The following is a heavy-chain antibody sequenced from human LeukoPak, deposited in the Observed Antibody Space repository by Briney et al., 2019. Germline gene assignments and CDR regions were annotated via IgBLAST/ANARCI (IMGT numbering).Heavy chain of an antibody. J-gene: IGHJ4*02. CDR2: IIPIFGTA. V-gene: IGHV1-69*05. D-gene: IGHD2-21*01. CDR3: AASYDPYSFDY. CDR1: GGTFSSYA. Sequence: SVKVSCKASGGTFSSYAISWVRQALGQGLEWMGGIIPIFGTANYAQKFQGRVTITTDESTSTAYMELSSLRSEDTAVYYCAASYDPYSFDYWGQGTLVTVSS.